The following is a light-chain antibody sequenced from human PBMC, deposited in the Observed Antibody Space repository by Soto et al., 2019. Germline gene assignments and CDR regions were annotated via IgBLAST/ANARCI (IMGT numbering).Light chain of an antibody. CDR2: KAS. V-gene: IGKV1-5*03. J-gene: IGKJ1*01. Sequence: DIQMTQSPSTLSGSVGDRVTITCRASQTISSWLAWYQQKPGKAPKLLIYKASTLXXXXXXXXXXXXXXXXXTLTXXXXQPDDFATYYCQHYNSYSEAFG. CDR3: QHYNSYSEA. CDR1: QTISSW.